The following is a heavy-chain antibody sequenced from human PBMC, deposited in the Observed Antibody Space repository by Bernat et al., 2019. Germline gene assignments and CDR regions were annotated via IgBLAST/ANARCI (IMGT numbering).Heavy chain of an antibody. V-gene: IGHV4-31*03. CDR3: ARSDSGYDKIYYYYYYMDV. Sequence: QVQLQESGPGLVKPSQTLSLTCTVSGGSISSGGYYWSWIRQHPGKGLEWIGYIYYSGSTYYNPSLKSRVTISVDTSKNQFSLKLSSVTAADTAVYYCARSDSGYDKIYYYYYYMDVWGKGTTVTVSS. CDR2: IYYSGST. D-gene: IGHD5-12*01. J-gene: IGHJ6*03. CDR1: GGSISSGGYY.